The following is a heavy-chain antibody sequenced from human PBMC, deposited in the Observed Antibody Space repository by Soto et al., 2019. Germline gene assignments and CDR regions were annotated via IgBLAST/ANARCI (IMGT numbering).Heavy chain of an antibody. J-gene: IGHJ4*02. D-gene: IGHD4-17*01. Sequence: TLSLTCTVSGGSATNSSYYWGWIRQSPGKGLEWIGSVYYRGRSYSKSSVKSRVTISVDTSKNRFSLSLNSVTASDTAVYFCVSQRTTVPTQAYFDYWGPGALVTVSS. V-gene: IGHV4-39*01. CDR3: VSQRTTVPTQAYFDY. CDR1: GGSATNSSYY. CDR2: VYYRGRS.